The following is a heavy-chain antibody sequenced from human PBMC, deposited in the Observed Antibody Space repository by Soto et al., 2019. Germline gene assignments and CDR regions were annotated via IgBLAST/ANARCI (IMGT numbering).Heavy chain of an antibody. CDR1: GGSIKSSDHF. D-gene: IGHD3-10*02. J-gene: IGHJ5*02. Sequence: SETLSLPCRLSGGSIKSSDHFWGWIRQTPGKGLEWIGSVYYTETTYYNPSLKSPVTISVETSRNTFSLKVNSVTAADTGIYYCARQRVLSTNMFITSFDPWGQGTLVTVSS. V-gene: IGHV4-39*01. CDR2: VYYTETT. CDR3: ARQRVLSTNMFITSFDP.